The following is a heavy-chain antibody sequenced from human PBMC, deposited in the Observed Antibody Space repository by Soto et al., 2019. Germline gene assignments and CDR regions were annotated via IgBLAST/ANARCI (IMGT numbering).Heavy chain of an antibody. CDR2: INAGNGNT. D-gene: IGHD6-19*01. CDR1: GYPFTSYA. Sequence: VKVSCKASGYPFTSYAMHWVRQAPGQRLEWMGWINAGNGNTKYSQKLQGRVTITRDTSASTAYMELRSLRSEDTAVYYCARLAVTGRNGFDCWGRESMVT. V-gene: IGHV1-3*01. J-gene: IGHJ4*02. CDR3: ARLAVTGRNGFDC.